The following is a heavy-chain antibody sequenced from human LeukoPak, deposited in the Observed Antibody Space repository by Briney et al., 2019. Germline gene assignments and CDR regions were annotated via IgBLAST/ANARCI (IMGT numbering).Heavy chain of an antibody. Sequence: SETLSLTCTVSGVSISSGDYYWSWIRQPPGKGLEWIGYIYYSGSTYYNPSLKSRVTISVDTSKNQFSLKLTSVTAADTAVYSCARHVGTDWIDYWGQGTLVIVSS. V-gene: IGHV4-30-4*01. J-gene: IGHJ4*02. CDR2: IYYSGST. CDR1: GVSISSGDYY. CDR3: ARHVGTDWIDY. D-gene: IGHD3-9*01.